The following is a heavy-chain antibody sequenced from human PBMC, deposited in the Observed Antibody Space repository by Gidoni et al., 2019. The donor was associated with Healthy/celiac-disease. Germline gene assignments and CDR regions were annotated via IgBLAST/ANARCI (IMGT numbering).Heavy chain of an antibody. V-gene: IGHV3-9*01. CDR2: ISWNSGSI. Sequence: EVQLVESGAGLVHPGRSLRLSCAPSGFTFVDYAMHWVRQAPGKGLEWVSGISWNSGSIGYADSVKGRFTISRDNAKNSLYLQMNSLRAEDTALYYCAKDSETVQQRGPFDYWGQGTLVTVSS. CDR1: GFTFVDYA. J-gene: IGHJ4*02. CDR3: AKDSETVQQRGPFDY. D-gene: IGHD6-13*01.